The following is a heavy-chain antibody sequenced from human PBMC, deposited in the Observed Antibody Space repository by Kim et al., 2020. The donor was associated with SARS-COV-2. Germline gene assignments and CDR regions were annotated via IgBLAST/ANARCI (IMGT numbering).Heavy chain of an antibody. CDR1: GFTVSSNH. CDR2: IYSGGGT. CDR3: ASAQQYYGSGIDYYYNGM. J-gene: IGHJ6*01. D-gene: IGHD3-10*01. Sequence: GGSLRLSCAASGFTVSSNHMSWVRQAPGKGLEWVSIIYSGGGTYYGDSVKGRFTISRDNSRNTLNLQMNSLRAEDTAVYYCASAQQYYGSGIDYYYNGM. V-gene: IGHV3-53*01.